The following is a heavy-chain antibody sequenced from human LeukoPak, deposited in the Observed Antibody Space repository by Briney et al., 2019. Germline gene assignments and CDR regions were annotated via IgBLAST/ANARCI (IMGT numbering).Heavy chain of an antibody. Sequence: SQTLSLTCAISGDSVSSNSVAWNWTRQSPSRGLEWLGRTYYRSKWYNDYAVSMKSRISINPDTSKNQFSLQLNSVTPEDTAVYYCAKGKPDYYGMDVWGQGTTVIVSS. V-gene: IGHV6-1*01. CDR1: GDSVSSNSVA. J-gene: IGHJ6*02. CDR2: TYYRSKWYN. CDR3: AKGKPDYYGMDV.